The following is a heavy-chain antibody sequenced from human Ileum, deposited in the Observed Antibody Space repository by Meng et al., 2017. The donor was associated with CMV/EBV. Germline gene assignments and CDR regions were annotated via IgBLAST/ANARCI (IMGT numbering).Heavy chain of an antibody. CDR1: GDTFSYFG. V-gene: IGHV1-69*12. J-gene: IGHJ4*02. Sequence: VQLGQSGAWVKKPWSPGKVSCQVSGDTFSYFGISWVRQAPGQGLEWMGGIIPLFGTTDYAPKLQGRVTITADESTRTAYMQLNSLRSEDTAVYYCARDSVPSDSSGWYYYFDYWGQGTLVTVSS. CDR2: IIPLFGTT. D-gene: IGHD6-19*01. CDR3: ARDSVPSDSSGWYYYFDY.